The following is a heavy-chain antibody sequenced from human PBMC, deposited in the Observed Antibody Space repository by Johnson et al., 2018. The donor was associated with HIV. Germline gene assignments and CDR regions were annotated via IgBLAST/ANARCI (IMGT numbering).Heavy chain of an antibody. J-gene: IGHJ3*02. CDR2: VSYDGSEK. CDR1: GFTFSSYG. CDR3: ARSVVLVRGALDI. V-gene: IGHV3-30*03. Sequence: QVQLVESGGGVVQPGRSLRLSCVASGFTFSSYGMHWVRQAPGKGLEWVAIVSYDGSEKYYVDSVKGRFTISRDNAKNSLYLQMNSLRAEDTAVYYCARSVVLVRGALDIWGQGTMVTVSS. D-gene: IGHD2/OR15-2a*01.